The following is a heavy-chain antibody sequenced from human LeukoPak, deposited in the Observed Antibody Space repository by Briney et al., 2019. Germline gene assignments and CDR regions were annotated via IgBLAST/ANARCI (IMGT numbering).Heavy chain of an antibody. CDR1: GFTFSKTN. CDR2: ISSSSTYI. J-gene: IGHJ4*02. V-gene: IGHV3-21*04. Sequence: PGGSLRLSCVASGFTFSKTNMNWVRQAPGKGLQWVSSISSSSTYIYYSDSVKGRFTVSRDNAKNSLYLQMNSLRAEDTAVYYCATNVEMAATTHYWGQGTLVTVSS. D-gene: IGHD5-24*01. CDR3: ATNVEMAATTHY.